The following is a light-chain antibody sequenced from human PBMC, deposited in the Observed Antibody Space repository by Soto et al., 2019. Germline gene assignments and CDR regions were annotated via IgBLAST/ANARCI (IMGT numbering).Light chain of an antibody. V-gene: IGKV3-15*01. CDR2: SAS. CDR1: QSISDT. J-gene: IGKJ1*01. Sequence: EIVLTQSPATLSLSPGERAILSCRASQSISDTLAWYQQKPGQAHRLLIYSASRGATGFPARFSGSGSGTDFTLTIRSLQSEDFAVYYCKQYNNWPWTFGQGTKVDI. CDR3: KQYNNWPWT.